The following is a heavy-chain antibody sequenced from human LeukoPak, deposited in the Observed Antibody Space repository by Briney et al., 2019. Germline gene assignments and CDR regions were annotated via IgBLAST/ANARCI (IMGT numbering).Heavy chain of an antibody. V-gene: IGHV4-59*08. J-gene: IGHJ5*02. CDR3: ARSPPRGWSDP. CDR2: IYYSGST. CDR1: GGSISSYY. Sequence: SETLSLTCTVSGGSISSYYWSWIRQPPGKGLEWIGYIYYSGSTKYDPSLKSRVTISVDTSKNQFSLKLSSVTAADTAVYYCARSPPRGWSDPWGQGTLVTVSS. D-gene: IGHD3-10*01.